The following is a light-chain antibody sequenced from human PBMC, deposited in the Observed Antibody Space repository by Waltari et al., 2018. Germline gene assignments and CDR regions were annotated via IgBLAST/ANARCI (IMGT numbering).Light chain of an antibody. CDR1: QSLLHRNGNNY. CDR2: LGS. CDR3: MQSLQTLWT. J-gene: IGKJ1*01. V-gene: IGKV2-28*01. Sequence: IVVAPSPLSLPVPPGGPASISRRSSQSLLHRNGNNYLDWYLQKPGQSPQLLIYLGSNRASGVPDRFSGSGSGTDFTLRISRVEAEDVGVYYCMQSLQTLWTFGQGTKVEIK.